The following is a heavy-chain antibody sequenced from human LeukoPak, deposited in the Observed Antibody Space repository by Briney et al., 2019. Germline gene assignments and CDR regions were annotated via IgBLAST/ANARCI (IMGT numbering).Heavy chain of an antibody. Sequence: KPSETLSLTCAVYGGSFSGYYWSWIRQPPGKGLEWIGEINHSGSTNYNPSLKSRVTISVDTSKNQFSLKLSSVTAADTAVYYCALGIRGDPYDYWGQGTLVTVSS. V-gene: IGHV4-34*01. CDR1: GGSFSGYY. D-gene: IGHD7-27*01. CDR2: INHSGST. CDR3: ALGIRGDPYDY. J-gene: IGHJ4*02.